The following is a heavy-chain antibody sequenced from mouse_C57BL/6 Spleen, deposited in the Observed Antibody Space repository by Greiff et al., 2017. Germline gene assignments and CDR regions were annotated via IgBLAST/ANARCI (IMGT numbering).Heavy chain of an antibody. CDR2: IWTGGGT. J-gene: IGHJ1*03. D-gene: IGHD2-3*01. V-gene: IGHV2-9-1*01. CDR3: ARKAYDGDLSYWYFDV. CDR1: GFSLTSYA. Sequence: QVQLKESGPGLVAPSQSLSITCTVSGFSLTSYAISWVRQPPGKGLEWLGVIWTGGGTNYNSALKSSLSISKDNSKSKVFLKMNSLQTDDTARYYGARKAYDGDLSYWYFDVWGTGTTVTVSS.